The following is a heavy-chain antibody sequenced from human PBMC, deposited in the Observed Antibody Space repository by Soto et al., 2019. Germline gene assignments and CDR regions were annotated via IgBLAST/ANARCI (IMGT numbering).Heavy chain of an antibody. CDR3: ARDYYDSSGWLSGAYGMDV. V-gene: IGHV3-7*01. CDR1: GVTLSGYW. CDR2: IKRDGSDK. D-gene: IGHD3-22*01. J-gene: IGHJ6*02. Sequence: GGALRRSWAASGVTLSGYWMSWVGVAPGQGLGWVASIKRDGSDKYYVDAVKGRFTISRDNAKNSLYLQMNSLRAEDTAVYYCARDYYDSSGWLSGAYGMDVWGQGTTVTVSS.